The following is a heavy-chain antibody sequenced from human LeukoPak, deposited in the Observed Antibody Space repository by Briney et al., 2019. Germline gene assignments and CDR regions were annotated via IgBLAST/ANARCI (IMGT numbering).Heavy chain of an antibody. CDR2: IYYSGST. J-gene: IGHJ4*02. D-gene: IGHD2-2*01. CDR1: GGSISSGDYY. Sequence: PSQTLSLTCTVSGGSISSGDYYWSWIRQPPGKGLEWIGYIYYSGSTYCNPSLKSRVTISVDTSKNQFSLKLSSVTAADTAVYYCARAEVVVPAAAHFDYWGQGTLVTVSS. V-gene: IGHV4-30-4*08. CDR3: ARAEVVVPAAAHFDY.